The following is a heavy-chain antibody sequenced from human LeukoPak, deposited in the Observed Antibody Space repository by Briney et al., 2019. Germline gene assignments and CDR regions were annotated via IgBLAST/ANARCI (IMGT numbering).Heavy chain of an antibody. J-gene: IGHJ4*02. CDR3: AKPLLWFGESGYYFDY. Sequence: GGSLRLSCAASGFTFSSYSMNWVRQAPGKGLEWVSSISTSSSLYYADSVKGRFTISRDNAKNSLYLQMNSLRAEDTAVYYCAKPLLWFGESGYYFDYWGQGTLVTVSS. D-gene: IGHD3-10*01. CDR2: ISTSSSL. V-gene: IGHV3-21*04. CDR1: GFTFSSYS.